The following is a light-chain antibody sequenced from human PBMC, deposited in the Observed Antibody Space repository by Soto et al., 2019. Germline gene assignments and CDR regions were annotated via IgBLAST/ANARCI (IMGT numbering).Light chain of an antibody. J-gene: IGKJ1*01. Sequence: EVVLTQSPGALSLSPGEGVTLSCRASQNIRGNELAWYRQKRGQAPRLLMYGGSTRADGIPDRFSGRGTGTNFNLTISRLQPEQLAVYHSQDYGTAHTWTFGQGTKLEIK. CDR1: QNIRGNE. V-gene: IGKV3-20*01. CDR2: GGS. CDR3: QDYGTAHTWT.